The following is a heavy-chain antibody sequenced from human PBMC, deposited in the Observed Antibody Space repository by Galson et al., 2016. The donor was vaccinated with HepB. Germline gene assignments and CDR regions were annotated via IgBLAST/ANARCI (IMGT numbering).Heavy chain of an antibody. CDR3: ARMVPLYSGGWYVRGDGLFDP. CDR2: ISGSADSR. D-gene: IGHD6-19*01. V-gene: IGHV3-11*01. Sequence: SLRLSCAASGFTFSHYFVSWIRQAPGKGLEWVSYISGSADSRRYADSVKGRFTISRDNSKNSLYLQMNNLRAEDTAVYYCARMVPLYSGGWYVRGDGLFDPWGQGTLVTVSS. CDR1: GFTFSHYF. J-gene: IGHJ5*02.